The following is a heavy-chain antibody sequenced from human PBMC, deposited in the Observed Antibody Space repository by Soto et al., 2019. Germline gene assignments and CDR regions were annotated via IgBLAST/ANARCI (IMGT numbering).Heavy chain of an antibody. CDR2: ISNSGST. CDR3: ATSVQMATIPDL. D-gene: IGHD5-12*01. J-gene: IGHJ5*02. Sequence: TLSLTCTVSGGSLSRIGYYWSWIRQHPAKGLEWVGYISNSGSTYYNPSLKSRVAMSIDTSKNHVSLTLTSLTAADTAVYYCATSVQMATIPDLWGQGTLVTVSS. CDR1: GGSLSRIGYY. V-gene: IGHV4-31*03.